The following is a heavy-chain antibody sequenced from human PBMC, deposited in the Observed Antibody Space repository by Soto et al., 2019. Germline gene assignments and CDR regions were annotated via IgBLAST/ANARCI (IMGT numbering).Heavy chain of an antibody. D-gene: IGHD2-21*02. J-gene: IGHJ4*02. V-gene: IGHV3-66*01. CDR1: EFTVDNRY. CDR3: VSRPPGYFGDDCFGYFDY. CDR2: IYSGDST. Sequence: EVQLVESGGGLVQTGGSLRLSCVVSEFTVDNRYMSWVRQAPGKGLEWVSVIYSGDSTHYAASVKGRFTISRDNSKNTVFLQINSLRAEDTALYYCVSRPPGYFGDDCFGYFDYWGQGTLVTVSS.